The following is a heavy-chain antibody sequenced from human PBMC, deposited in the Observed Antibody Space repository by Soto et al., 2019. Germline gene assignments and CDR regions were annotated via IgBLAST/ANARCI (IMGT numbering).Heavy chain of an antibody. CDR1: GFTFSSYA. J-gene: IGHJ4*02. V-gene: IGHV3-23*01. CDR2: ISGSGGST. CDR3: AKLPFYSNYLYYFDY. Sequence: GGSLRLSCAASGFTFSSYAMSWVRQAPGKGLEWVSAISGSGGSTYYADSVKGRFTISRDNSKNTLYLQMNSLRAEDTAVYYCAKLPFYSNYLYYFDYWGQGTLVTVSS. D-gene: IGHD4-4*01.